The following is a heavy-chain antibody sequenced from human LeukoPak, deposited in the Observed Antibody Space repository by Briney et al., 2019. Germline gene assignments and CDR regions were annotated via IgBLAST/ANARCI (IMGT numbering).Heavy chain of an antibody. CDR2: INHSGST. V-gene: IGHV4-34*01. CDR3: ARETKYYGSGSYFDY. D-gene: IGHD3-10*01. Sequence: PSETLSLTCAVYGGSFSGYYWSWIRQPPGKGLEWIGEINHSGSTNYNPPLKGRVTISVDTSKNQFSLKLSSVTAADTAVYYCARETKYYGSGSYFDYWGQGTLVTVSS. CDR1: GGSFSGYY. J-gene: IGHJ4*02.